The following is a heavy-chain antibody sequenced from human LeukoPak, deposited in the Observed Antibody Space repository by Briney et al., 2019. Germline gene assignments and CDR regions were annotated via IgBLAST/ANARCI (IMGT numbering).Heavy chain of an antibody. D-gene: IGHD3/OR15-3a*01. CDR1: GGSNSSYY. Sequence: SETLTLTCTVSGGSNSSYYWSWIRQPPGKGLEWIGYIYYSGSTNYNPSLKSRVTISVDTSKNQFSLKLSSVTAADTAVYYCARRDWSHFDYWGQGTLVTVSS. CDR2: IYYSGST. CDR3: ARRDWSHFDY. J-gene: IGHJ4*02. V-gene: IGHV4-59*08.